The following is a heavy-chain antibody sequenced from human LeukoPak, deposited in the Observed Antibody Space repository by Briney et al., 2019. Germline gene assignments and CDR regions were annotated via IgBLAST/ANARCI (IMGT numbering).Heavy chain of an antibody. V-gene: IGHV5-51*01. CDR3: ARERESGSSWFDP. CDR1: GYSFPNYW. CDR2: IYPDNSDT. Sequence: GESLKTSCKASGYSFPNYWIGWVRQMPGKGLEWMAIIYPDNSDTRYSASFEGQVTISVDTSIPTAYLQWSRLTASDTAMYYCARERESGSSWFDPWGQGTLVSVSS. D-gene: IGHD3-10*01. J-gene: IGHJ5*02.